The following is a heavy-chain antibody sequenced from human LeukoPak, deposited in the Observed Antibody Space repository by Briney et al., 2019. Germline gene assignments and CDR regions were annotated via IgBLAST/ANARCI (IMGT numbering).Heavy chain of an antibody. V-gene: IGHV3-30*02. D-gene: IGHD2-2*01. Sequence: GGSLRLSCAASGFTFSSYGMHWVRQAPGKRLERVAFIRYDGSNKYYADSVKGRFTISRDNSKNTLYLQMNSLRAEDTAVYYCASLAPDPTDIVVVPAAMAGEYYFDYWGQGTLVTVSS. CDR1: GFTFSSYG. CDR3: ASLAPDPTDIVVVPAAMAGEYYFDY. CDR2: IRYDGSNK. J-gene: IGHJ4*02.